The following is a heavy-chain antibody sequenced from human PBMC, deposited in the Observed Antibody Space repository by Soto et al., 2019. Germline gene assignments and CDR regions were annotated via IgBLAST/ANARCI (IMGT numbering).Heavy chain of an antibody. CDR2: INEDGSGK. V-gene: IGHV3-7*01. CDR3: TTNGGIAAAGFHR. Sequence: EVQLVESGGDLVQPGGSLRLACVASGFAFGSYSMHWVRQAAGQGLEWVAKINEDGSGKDYVEYVKGRLTISRDNAKNSPVPHIDSLRAEVTALYWGTTNGGIAAAGFHRWGKGSVVTVSS. J-gene: IGHJ5*02. D-gene: IGHD6-25*01. CDR1: GFAFGSYS.